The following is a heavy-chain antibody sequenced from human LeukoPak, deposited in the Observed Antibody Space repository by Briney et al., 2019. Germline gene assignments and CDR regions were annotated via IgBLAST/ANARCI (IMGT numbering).Heavy chain of an antibody. J-gene: IGHJ4*02. CDR1: GFTFSSYA. Sequence: GGSLRLSCAASGFTFSSYAMSWVRQAPGKGLEWVSAISGSGGSTYYADSVKGRFTISRDNSKNTLYLQMNSLRAEDTAVYYCAKDVRERSPVLGELSFGDYWGQGTLVTVSS. D-gene: IGHD3-16*02. V-gene: IGHV3-23*01. CDR2: ISGSGGST. CDR3: AKDVRERSPVLGELSFGDY.